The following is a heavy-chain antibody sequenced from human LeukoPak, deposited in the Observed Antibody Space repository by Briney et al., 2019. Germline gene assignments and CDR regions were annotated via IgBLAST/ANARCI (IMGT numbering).Heavy chain of an antibody. CDR1: GFTFSSYW. V-gene: IGHV3-7*03. J-gene: IGHJ6*02. Sequence: PGGSLRLSCAASGFTFSSYWMSWVRQAPGKGLEWVANIKQDGSEKYYVDSVKGRFTISRDNAKNSLYLQMNSLGAEDTAVYYCARVGSGTGYYYYGMDVWGQGTTVTVSS. CDR2: IKQDGSEK. CDR3: ARVGSGTGYYYYGMDV. D-gene: IGHD1-1*01.